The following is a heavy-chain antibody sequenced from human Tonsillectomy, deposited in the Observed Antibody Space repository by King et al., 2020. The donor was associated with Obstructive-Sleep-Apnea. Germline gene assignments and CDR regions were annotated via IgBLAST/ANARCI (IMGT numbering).Heavy chain of an antibody. CDR1: GFTFSSYI. CDR2: ISISGRTT. J-gene: IGHJ4*02. Sequence: VQLVESGGGLVQPGGSLRLSCAASGFTFSSYIMNWVRQAPGKGLEWVSYISISGRTTYYADSVKGRFTISRANAKNSHFLHMNSLRAEDTAVYYCARYYYDSSGSGYFDYWGQGTLVTVSS. V-gene: IGHV3-48*04. CDR3: ARYYYDSSGSGYFDY. D-gene: IGHD3-22*01.